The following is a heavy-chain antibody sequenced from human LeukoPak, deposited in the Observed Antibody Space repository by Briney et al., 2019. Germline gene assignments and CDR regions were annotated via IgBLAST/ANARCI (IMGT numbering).Heavy chain of an antibody. D-gene: IGHD6-19*01. CDR2: IYYSGST. V-gene: IGHV4-59*01. J-gene: IGHJ5*02. CDR3: AREALQWRRRNWFDP. Sequence: SETLSLTCTVSGGSISSYYWSWIRQPPGKGLEWIGYIYYSGSTNYNPSLKSRVTISVDTSKNQFSLKLSSVTAADTAVYYCAREALQWRRRNWFDPWGQGTLVTVSS. CDR1: GGSISSYY.